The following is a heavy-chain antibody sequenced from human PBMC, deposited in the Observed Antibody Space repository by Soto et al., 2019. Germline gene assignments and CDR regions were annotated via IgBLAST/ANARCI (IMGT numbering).Heavy chain of an antibody. V-gene: IGHV1-8*01. Sequence: QVQLVQSGAELKKPGASVKVSCKASGYTFSNYDMNWVRQATGQGPEWIGWVNPNNGDTGYAQKCQGRVTLSTDISTTTAYMARTSLRSEDTAIYYCAKVSRKGSAIDFDYGGQGTLITVSS. CDR2: VNPNNGDT. J-gene: IGHJ4*02. CDR1: GYTFSNYD. D-gene: IGHD3-10*01. CDR3: AKVSRKGSAIDFDY.